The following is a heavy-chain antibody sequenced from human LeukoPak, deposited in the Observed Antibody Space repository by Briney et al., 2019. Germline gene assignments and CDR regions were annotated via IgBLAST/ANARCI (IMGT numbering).Heavy chain of an antibody. D-gene: IGHD1-26*01. Sequence: SQTLSLTCDISGDSVSSNTAALNWFRQSPSRGLEWLVRTYYRSKYYYDYEPSVKSRIAITPDPSKNRFSLQLNTLTPEDTAVYFCARGKWEQLVFQFDSWGQGALVTVSS. V-gene: IGHV6-1*01. CDR2: TYYRSKYYY. J-gene: IGHJ4*02. CDR3: ARGKWEQLVFQFDS. CDR1: GDSVSSNTAA.